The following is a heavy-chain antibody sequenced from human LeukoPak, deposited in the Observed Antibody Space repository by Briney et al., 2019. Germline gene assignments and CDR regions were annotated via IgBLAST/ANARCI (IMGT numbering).Heavy chain of an antibody. CDR3: AREERVVVPNGVYI. CDR2: ISSSSSYI. Sequence: AGGSLRLSCAASGFTFSTYSMNWVRQAPGKGLEWVSSISSSSSYIYYADSVKGRFTISRNNAKNSLYLQMNSLRAEDTAVYLCAREERVVVPNGVYIWGQGTMVTVSS. V-gene: IGHV3-21*01. D-gene: IGHD2-2*01. CDR1: GFTFSTYS. J-gene: IGHJ3*02.